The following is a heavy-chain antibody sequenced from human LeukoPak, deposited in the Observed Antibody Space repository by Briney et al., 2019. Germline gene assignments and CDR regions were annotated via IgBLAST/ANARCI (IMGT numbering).Heavy chain of an antibody. D-gene: IGHD3-22*01. V-gene: IGHV1-18*01. J-gene: IGHJ3*02. Sequence: GASVKVSCKASGYTFTSYGISWVRQAPGQGLEWMGWISAYNGNTNYAQKLQGRVTMTTDTSTSTAYMELRSLGSDDTAVYYCARLSWSYDSSGYAKRPDAFDIWGQGTMVTVSS. CDR2: ISAYNGNT. CDR3: ARLSWSYDSSGYAKRPDAFDI. CDR1: GYTFTSYG.